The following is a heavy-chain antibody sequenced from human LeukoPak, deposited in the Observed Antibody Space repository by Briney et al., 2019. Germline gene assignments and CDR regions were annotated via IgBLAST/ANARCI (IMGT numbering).Heavy chain of an antibody. Sequence: GASVKVSCKATGYTFTSYWIGWVRQMPGKGLEWMGIIYPGDSDTRYSPSFQGQVTISADKSISTAYLQWSSLKASDTAMYYCARGDPFHYFDYWGQGTLVTVSS. J-gene: IGHJ4*02. CDR2: IYPGDSDT. V-gene: IGHV5-51*01. CDR1: GYTFTSYW. D-gene: IGHD3-10*01. CDR3: ARGDPFHYFDY.